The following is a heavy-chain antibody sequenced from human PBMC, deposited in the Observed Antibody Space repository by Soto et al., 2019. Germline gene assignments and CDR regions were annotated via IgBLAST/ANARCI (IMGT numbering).Heavy chain of an antibody. CDR3: AKDSGWFGAPRGYFDY. Sequence: EVQLVESGGGLVQPGRSLRLSCAASGFTFDDYAMHWVRQAPGKGLEWVSGISWNSGSIGYADSVKGRFTTSRDNAKNSLYLQMNSLRAEDTALYYCAKDSGWFGAPRGYFDYWGQGTLVTVSS. D-gene: IGHD3-10*01. CDR2: ISWNSGSI. CDR1: GFTFDDYA. J-gene: IGHJ4*02. V-gene: IGHV3-9*01.